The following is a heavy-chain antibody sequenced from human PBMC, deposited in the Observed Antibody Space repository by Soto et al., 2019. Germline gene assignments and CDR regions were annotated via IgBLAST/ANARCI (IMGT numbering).Heavy chain of an antibody. CDR3: ARDRSEHYFGSGSYPSYGMDV. CDR2: IWYDGSNQ. J-gene: IGHJ6*02. CDR1: GFTFSSYA. V-gene: IGHV3-33*01. D-gene: IGHD3-10*01. Sequence: QVQLVESGGGVVQPGRFLRLSCAASGFTFSSYAMHWVRQAPGKGLEWVALIWYDGSNQYYADSVKGRFTISRDNSKNTLDLQMNRLRAEDTAVYYCARDRSEHYFGSGSYPSYGMDVWGQGTTVTVSS.